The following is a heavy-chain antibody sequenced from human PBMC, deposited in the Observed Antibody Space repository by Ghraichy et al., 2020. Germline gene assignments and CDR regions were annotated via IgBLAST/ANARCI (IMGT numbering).Heavy chain of an antibody. CDR1: GFTFSGSI. CDR3: TRLPDWGLPFDN. CDR2: IRSKADNYAT. J-gene: IGHJ4*02. D-gene: IGHD1-26*01. Sequence: GGSLRLSCAASGFTFSGSIMHWVRQASGKGLEWVGRIRSKADNYATAYAASVKGRFTISRDDSKNTAYLQMDSLKTEDTAVYYCTRLPDWGLPFDNWGQGTLVTVSS. V-gene: IGHV3-73*01.